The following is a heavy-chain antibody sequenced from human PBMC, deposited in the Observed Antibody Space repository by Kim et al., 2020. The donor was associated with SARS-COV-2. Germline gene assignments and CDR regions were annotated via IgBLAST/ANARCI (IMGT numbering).Heavy chain of an antibody. D-gene: IGHD2-2*01. V-gene: IGHV4-31*03. Sequence: SETLSLTCSVSGGSIRSGGKFWTWIRQHPAKGLEWIGYISYSGNPHYSPSLRSRVSISLQTSENQFSLELTSVTAADTAVYYCARRQPLDDWGQGILFTV. CDR3: ARRQPLDD. CDR2: ISYSGNP. CDR1: GGSIRSGGKF. J-gene: IGHJ4*02.